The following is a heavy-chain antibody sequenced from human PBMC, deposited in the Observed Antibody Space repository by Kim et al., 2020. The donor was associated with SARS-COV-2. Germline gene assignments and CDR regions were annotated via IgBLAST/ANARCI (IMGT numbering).Heavy chain of an antibody. Sequence: SETLSLTCTVSGGSISSYYWSWIRQPPGKGLEWIGYIYYSGSTNYNPSLKSRVTISVDTSKNQFSLKLSSVTAADTAVYYCARGGELRYFDWLLSEDNWFDPWGQGTLVTVSS. D-gene: IGHD3-9*01. CDR3: ARGGELRYFDWLLSEDNWFDP. CDR2: IYYSGST. CDR1: GGSISSYY. J-gene: IGHJ5*02. V-gene: IGHV4-59*01.